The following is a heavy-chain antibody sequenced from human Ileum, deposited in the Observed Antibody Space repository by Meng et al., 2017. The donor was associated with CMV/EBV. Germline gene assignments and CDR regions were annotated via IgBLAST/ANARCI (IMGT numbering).Heavy chain of an antibody. CDR3: ATYGDYPYYFDY. CDR1: GFTFINAW. Sequence: GGSLRLSCAASGFTFINAWMSWVRQAPGKGLEWVANIKQDGTETYYVDAMKGRFTISRDNAKNFLYLQMNSLRVEDTAVYFCATYGDYPYYFDYWGQGTLVTVSS. CDR2: IKQDGTET. V-gene: IGHV3-7*01. J-gene: IGHJ4*02. D-gene: IGHD4-17*01.